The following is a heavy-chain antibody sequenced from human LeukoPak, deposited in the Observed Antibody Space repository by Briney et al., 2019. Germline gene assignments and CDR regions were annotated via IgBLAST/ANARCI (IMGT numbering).Heavy chain of an antibody. Sequence: KPSETLSLTCAVSGYSISSGYYWGWIRQPPGKGLEWIGSIYHSGSTYYNPSLKSRVTISVDTSKNQFSLKLSSVTAADTAVYYCARDRRLWGQDAFDIWGQGTMVTVSS. CDR1: GYSISSGYY. J-gene: IGHJ3*02. D-gene: IGHD5-18*01. V-gene: IGHV4-38-2*02. CDR3: ARDRRLWGQDAFDI. CDR2: IYHSGST.